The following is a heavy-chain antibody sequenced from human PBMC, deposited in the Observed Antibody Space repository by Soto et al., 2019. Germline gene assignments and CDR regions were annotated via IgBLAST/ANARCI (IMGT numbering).Heavy chain of an antibody. J-gene: IGHJ6*02. Sequence: QVQLVQSGAEVKKPGSSVKVSCKASGDTDTNYVISWVRQAPGQGLEWMGGIFPKFGTTYSAQKLQDRLTITADESTSTVYMKLSSLRLDDTAFDYCEAEMTFGKLSVVWGQGTTVTVSS. CDR2: IFPKFGTT. CDR1: GDTDTNYV. CDR3: EAEMTFGKLSVV. D-gene: IGHD3-16*02. V-gene: IGHV1-69*01.